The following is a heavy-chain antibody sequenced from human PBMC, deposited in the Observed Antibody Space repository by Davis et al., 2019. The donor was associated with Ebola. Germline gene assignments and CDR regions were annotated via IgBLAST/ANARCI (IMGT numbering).Heavy chain of an antibody. J-gene: IGHJ4*02. CDR3: TVRFDY. CDR2: VRSKANFYET. V-gene: IGHV3-73*01. CDR1: GFTFSSYA. Sequence: PGGSLRLSCAASGFTFSSYAMSWVRQAPGKGLEWVGRVRSKANFYETSYGASVRGRFIISRDDSKKMAYLQMNSLQTGDTAIYYCTVRFDYWGRGTLVTVSS.